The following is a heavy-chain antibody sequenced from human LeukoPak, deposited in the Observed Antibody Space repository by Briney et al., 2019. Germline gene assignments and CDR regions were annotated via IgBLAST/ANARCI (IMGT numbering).Heavy chain of an antibody. CDR3: ARDRGAYYDSSGYFLYFDY. D-gene: IGHD3-22*01. CDR2: IIPIFGTA. J-gene: IGHJ4*02. CDR1: GGTFRSYA. Sequence: SVKVSCKASGGTFRSYAISWVRQAPGQGLEWMGGIIPIFGTANYAQKFQGRVTITADESTSTAYMELSSLRSEDTAVYYCARDRGAYYDSSGYFLYFDYWGQGTLVTVSS. V-gene: IGHV1-69*01.